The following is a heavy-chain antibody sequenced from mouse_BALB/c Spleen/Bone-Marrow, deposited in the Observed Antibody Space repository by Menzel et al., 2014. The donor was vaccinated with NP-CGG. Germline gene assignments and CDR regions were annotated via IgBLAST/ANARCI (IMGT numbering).Heavy chain of an antibody. Sequence: EVKVVESGTVLARPGAAVKMSCKASGYTFSNYWMHWVKQRPGQGLEWIGTIYPGNSGTTYNQKLKGKAKLTAVTSTSTAYMELSSLTNEDSAVYYCTTLARSDFDYWGQGTTLTVSS. CDR3: TTLARSDFDY. CDR2: IYPGNSGT. V-gene: IGHV1-5*01. J-gene: IGHJ2*01. D-gene: IGHD3-1*01. CDR1: GYTFSNYW.